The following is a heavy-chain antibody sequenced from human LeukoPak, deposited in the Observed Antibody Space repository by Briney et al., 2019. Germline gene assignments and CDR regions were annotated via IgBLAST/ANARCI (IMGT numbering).Heavy chain of an antibody. Sequence: GGSLRLSCAVSGFSFSTYSMTWVRQAPGKGLEWVSSIITSGRKTYYADSVRGRFTISRDNAKNSLYLQMNSLRAEDTAVYYCARDPIQEVQLEIVAFDIWGQGTMVTVSS. CDR1: GFSFSTYS. CDR3: ARDPIQEVQLEIVAFDI. CDR2: IITSGRKT. V-gene: IGHV3-21*01. J-gene: IGHJ3*02. D-gene: IGHD1-1*01.